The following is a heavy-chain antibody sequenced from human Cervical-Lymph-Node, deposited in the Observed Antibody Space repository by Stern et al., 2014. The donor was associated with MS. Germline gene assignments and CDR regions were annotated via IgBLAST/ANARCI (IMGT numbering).Heavy chain of an antibody. CDR1: GDTFTSHA. CDR2: IIPIFGTT. V-gene: IGHV1-69*01. CDR3: ARAGGSTVGYYVDY. J-gene: IGHJ4*02. D-gene: IGHD4-11*01. Sequence: MQLVESGAAVKKPGASVKVSCQASGDTFTSHAINWVRQAPGQGLEWMGGIIPIFGTTNHAEAFRDRVTITADASTNTVYMELSSLRSEDTAVYFCARAGGSTVGYYVDYWGQGTLVTVSS.